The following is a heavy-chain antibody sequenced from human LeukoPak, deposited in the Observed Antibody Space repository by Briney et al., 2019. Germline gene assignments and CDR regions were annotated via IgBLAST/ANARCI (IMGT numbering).Heavy chain of an antibody. V-gene: IGHV1-46*01. Sequence: ASVKVSCKASGYTFTSYYMHWVRQAPGQGLEWMGIINPSGGSTSYAQKFQGRVTMTRDTSTSTVYMELSSLRSEDTAVYYCARDLNSVAGTAWELLGGYFDYWGQGTLVTVSS. J-gene: IGHJ4*02. D-gene: IGHD6-19*01. CDR3: ARDLNSVAGTAWELLGGYFDY. CDR1: GYTFTSYY. CDR2: INPSGGST.